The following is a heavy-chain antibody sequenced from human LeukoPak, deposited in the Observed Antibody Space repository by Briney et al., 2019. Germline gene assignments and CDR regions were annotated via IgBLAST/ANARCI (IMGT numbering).Heavy chain of an antibody. J-gene: IGHJ4*02. Sequence: PSETLSLTCTVSGGSISSYYWSWIRQPPGKGLEWIGYIYYSGSTNYNPSLKSRVTISVDTSKNQFSLKLSSVTAADTAVYYCARGAYYYDSSGLGYWGQGTLVTVSS. V-gene: IGHV4-59*01. CDR2: IYYSGST. CDR1: GGSISSYY. D-gene: IGHD3-22*01. CDR3: ARGAYYYDSSGLGY.